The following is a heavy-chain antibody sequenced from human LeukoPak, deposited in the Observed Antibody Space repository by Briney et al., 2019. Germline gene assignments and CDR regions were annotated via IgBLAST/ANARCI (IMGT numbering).Heavy chain of an antibody. J-gene: IGHJ4*02. D-gene: IGHD6-19*01. CDR3: ARERPRGWYFDY. CDR2: ISSSGSTI. CDR1: GFTFRDYY. Sequence: GGSLRLSCAASGFTFRDYYMSWIRQAPGKGLEWVSYISSSGSTIYYADSVKGRFTISRDNAKNSLYLQMNSLRAEDTAVYYCARERPRGWYFDYWGQGTLVTVSS. V-gene: IGHV3-11*04.